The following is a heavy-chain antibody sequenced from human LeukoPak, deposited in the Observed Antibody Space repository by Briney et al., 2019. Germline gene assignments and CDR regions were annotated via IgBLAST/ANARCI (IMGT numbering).Heavy chain of an antibody. CDR3: ARQGSSQSFDI. Sequence: GESLKISCKGSGNSFITYWIGWVRKTPGKGLEWIGIIHPGDSDTRYSPSFQGQVTFSADKPISTAYLQWSNLKASDTAMYYCARQGSSQSFDIWGQGTMVTVSS. CDR2: IHPGDSDT. D-gene: IGHD6-19*01. J-gene: IGHJ3*02. V-gene: IGHV5-51*01. CDR1: GNSFITYW.